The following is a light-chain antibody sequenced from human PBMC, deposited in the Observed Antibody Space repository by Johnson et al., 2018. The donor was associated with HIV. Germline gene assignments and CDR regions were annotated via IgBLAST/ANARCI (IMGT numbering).Light chain of an antibody. CDR3: VTWDSSMSSYYV. CDR2: DNN. Sequence: QSMLTQPPSVSAAPGQKVTISCSGSSSNIGNNYVSWYQQVPGTAPKVLIYDNNKRPSGSPDRFSGSKSGTSATLGITGLQTGDEADYYCVTWDSSMSSYYVFGTGTKVTVL. J-gene: IGLJ1*01. V-gene: IGLV1-51*01. CDR1: SSNIGNNY.